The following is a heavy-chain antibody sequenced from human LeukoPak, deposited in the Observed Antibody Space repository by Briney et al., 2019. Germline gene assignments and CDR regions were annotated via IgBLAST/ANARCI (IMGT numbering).Heavy chain of an antibody. V-gene: IGHV4-39*01. Sequence: SETLSLTCTVSGGSISSYYWGWIRQPPGKGLECIGSIYYSGSTYYNPSLKSRVTISVDTSKNQFSLRLSSVTAADTAVYYCARHRSTTVVTPGSWDYWGQGTLVTVSS. J-gene: IGHJ4*02. D-gene: IGHD4-23*01. CDR2: IYYSGST. CDR3: ARHRSTTVVTPGSWDY. CDR1: GGSISSYY.